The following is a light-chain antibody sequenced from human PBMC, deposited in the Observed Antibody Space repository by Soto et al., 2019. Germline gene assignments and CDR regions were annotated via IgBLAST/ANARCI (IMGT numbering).Light chain of an antibody. CDR2: KVS. CDR3: MQGTHWPPIT. CDR1: QSLVFSDGNTY. Sequence: DVVVTQSPLSLPVTLGQAASISCRSSQSLVFSDGNTYLSWFQQRPGQSPRRLIYKVSKRDSGVPDRFSGSGSGTEFTLKISRVEAEDVGVYYYMQGTHWPPITFGQGTRLEIK. V-gene: IGKV2-30*01. J-gene: IGKJ5*01.